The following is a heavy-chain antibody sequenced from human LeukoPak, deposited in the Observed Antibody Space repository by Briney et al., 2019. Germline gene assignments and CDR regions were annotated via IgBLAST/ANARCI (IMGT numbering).Heavy chain of an antibody. CDR1: GGSFSGYY. V-gene: IGHV4-34*01. Sequence: SETLSLTCAVYGGSFSGYYWSWIRQPPGKGLEWIGEINHSGSTNYNPSLKSRVTISVDTSKNQFSPKLSSVTAADTAVYYCARGESITMFGVPLDAFDIWGQGTMVTVSS. J-gene: IGHJ3*02. D-gene: IGHD3-10*02. CDR2: INHSGST. CDR3: ARGESITMFGVPLDAFDI.